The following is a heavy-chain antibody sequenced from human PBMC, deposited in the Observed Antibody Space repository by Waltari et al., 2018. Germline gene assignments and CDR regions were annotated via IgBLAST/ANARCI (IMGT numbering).Heavy chain of an antibody. CDR2: IHHSGST. Sequence: QVQLQESGPGLAKPSETLSLSCSVSGGAISSFFWNWLRQPPGKGLEWIGFIHHSGSTKCNPSLKSRVTMSVDTSKSQFSLRLTSVTAADTAVYYCARWDSSGRYYGDWGQGTPVIVSS. V-gene: IGHV4-59*12. CDR1: GGAISSFF. D-gene: IGHD3-22*01. CDR3: ARWDSSGRYYGD. J-gene: IGHJ4*02.